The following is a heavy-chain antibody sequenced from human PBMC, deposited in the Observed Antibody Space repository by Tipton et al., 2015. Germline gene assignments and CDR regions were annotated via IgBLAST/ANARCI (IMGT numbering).Heavy chain of an antibody. J-gene: IGHJ4*02. CDR1: DESFSGYY. CDR2: INHSGST. Sequence: TLSLTCAVHDESFSGYYWTWIRQPPGKGLEWIGEINHSGSTSYNPSLKSRVTISIDTSKNQFSLKLTSVTAADTAVYYCARSQRRHQDYWGQGTLVTVSS. V-gene: IGHV4-34*01. D-gene: IGHD1-1*01. CDR3: ARSQRRHQDY.